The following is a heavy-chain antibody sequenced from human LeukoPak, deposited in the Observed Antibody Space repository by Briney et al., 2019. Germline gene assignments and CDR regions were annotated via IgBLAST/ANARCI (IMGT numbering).Heavy chain of an antibody. D-gene: IGHD3-22*01. CDR2: ISWNSGSI. Sequence: GRSLRLSCAASGFTFDDYAMRWVRQAPGKGLEWVSGISWNSGSIGYTDSVKGRFTISRDNAKNSLYLQMNSLRAEDTALYYCAKGYYYDSSGYYFDYWGQGTLVTVSS. J-gene: IGHJ4*02. V-gene: IGHV3-9*01. CDR3: AKGYYYDSSGYYFDY. CDR1: GFTFDDYA.